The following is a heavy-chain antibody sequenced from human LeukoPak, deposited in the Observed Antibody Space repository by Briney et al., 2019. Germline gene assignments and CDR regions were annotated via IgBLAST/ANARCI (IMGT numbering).Heavy chain of an antibody. CDR2: ISGSGGST. Sequence: EGSLRLSCAASGFTFSSYAMSWVRQAPGKGLEWVSAISGSGGSTYYADSVKGRFTISRDNSKNTLYLQMNSLRAEDTAVYYCAKGDSSAWGRGYSDLWGRGTLVTVSS. V-gene: IGHV3-23*01. D-gene: IGHD6-19*01. CDR3: AKGDSSAWGRGYSDL. J-gene: IGHJ2*01. CDR1: GFTFSSYA.